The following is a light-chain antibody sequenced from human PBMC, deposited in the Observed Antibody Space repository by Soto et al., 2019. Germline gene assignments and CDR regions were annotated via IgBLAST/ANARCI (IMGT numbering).Light chain of an antibody. J-gene: IGKJ2*01. Sequence: IQMTQSPSSLSASVGDRVTITCRASQRITTYLNRYQQKPGKAPKLLISTAATLQGGVPSRFSGSGSGTDFTLTITTLQPEDFATYFCQQSYSTPYTFGQGTKLEIK. CDR2: TAA. V-gene: IGKV1-39*01. CDR1: QRITTY. CDR3: QQSYSTPYT.